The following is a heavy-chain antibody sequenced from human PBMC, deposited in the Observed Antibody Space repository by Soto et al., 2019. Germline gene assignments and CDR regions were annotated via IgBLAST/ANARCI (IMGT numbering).Heavy chain of an antibody. V-gene: IGHV3-33*01. CDR3: ARVPDR. Sequence: LRLSCAASGFIVSSYGMHWVRQAPGKGLEWVAVIGYDGSNKYNADSVKGRFTISRDNSKNTLYLQMNSLRDDDTAVYYCARVPDRWGQGTLVTVSS. CDR1: GFIVSSYG. J-gene: IGHJ5*02. CDR2: IGYDGSNK.